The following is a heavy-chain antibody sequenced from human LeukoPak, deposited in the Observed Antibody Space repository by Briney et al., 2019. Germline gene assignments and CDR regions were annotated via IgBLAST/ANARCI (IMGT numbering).Heavy chain of an antibody. CDR1: GYTFTSYG. CDR2: IIPILGIA. J-gene: IGHJ4*02. D-gene: IGHD3-22*01. CDR3: ARAYYYDSSGYLGRAFDY. Sequence: VASVKVSCKASGYTFTSYGISWVRQAPGQGLEWMGRIIPILGIANYAQKFQGRVTITADKSTSTAYMELSSLRSEDTAVYYCARAYYYDSSGYLGRAFDYWGQGTLVTVSS. V-gene: IGHV1-69*04.